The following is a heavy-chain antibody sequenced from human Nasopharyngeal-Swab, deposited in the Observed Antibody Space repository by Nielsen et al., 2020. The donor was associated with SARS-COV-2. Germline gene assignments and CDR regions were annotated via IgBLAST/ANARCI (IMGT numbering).Heavy chain of an antibody. CDR2: IYPGDSKT. CDR1: GPTFSNYW. J-gene: IGHJ4*02. D-gene: IGHD1-1*01. CDR3: ARSTSAGTNFDY. V-gene: IGHV5-51*01. Sequence: GESLKISCKDSGPTFSNYWIAWVRQMPGKGLEWMGLIYPGDSKTRYSPSFQGQVTISADKSISTAYLQWRSLKASDTAMYYCARSTSAGTNFDYWGQGTLVTVSS.